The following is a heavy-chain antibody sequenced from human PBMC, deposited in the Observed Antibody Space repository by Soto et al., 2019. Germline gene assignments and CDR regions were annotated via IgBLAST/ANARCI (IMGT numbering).Heavy chain of an antibody. J-gene: IGHJ6*02. CDR2: ISSSGSTI. Sequence: HPGGSLRLSCAASGFTFSSYEMNWVRQAPGRGLEWVSYISSSGSTIYYADSVKGRFTISRDNAKNSLYLQMNSLRAEDTAVYYCARDLSIFGVVSYYYYGMDVWGQGTTVTVSS. CDR1: GFTFSSYE. V-gene: IGHV3-48*03. D-gene: IGHD3-3*01. CDR3: ARDLSIFGVVSYYYYGMDV.